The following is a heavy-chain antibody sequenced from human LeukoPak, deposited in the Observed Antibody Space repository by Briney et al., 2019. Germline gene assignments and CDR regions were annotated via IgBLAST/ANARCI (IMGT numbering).Heavy chain of an antibody. D-gene: IGHD5-18*01. V-gene: IGHV3-7*01. CDR1: GFTFSSYA. CDR2: IKQDGSEK. J-gene: IGHJ5*02. Sequence: PGGSLRLSCAASGFTFSSYAMNWVRQAPGRGLEWVANIKQDGSEKYYVDSVKGRFTISTDNANNSLYLQMNSLRAEDTAVYYCAAGPYSYVWGSWGQGTLVTVSS. CDR3: AAGPYSYVWGS.